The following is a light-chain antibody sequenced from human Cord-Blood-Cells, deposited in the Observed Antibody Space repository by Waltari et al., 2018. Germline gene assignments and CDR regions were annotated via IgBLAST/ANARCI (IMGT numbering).Light chain of an antibody. CDR3: AAWDDSLNGYV. Sequence: QSVLTQPPSASGPPGPRVTIPCSGSSSNIGSNTVNWYQQLPGTAPKLLIYSNNQRPSGVPDRFSGSKSGTSAPLAISGLQSEDEADYYCAAWDDSLNGYVFGTGTKVTVL. V-gene: IGLV1-44*01. J-gene: IGLJ1*01. CDR2: SNN. CDR1: SSNIGSNT.